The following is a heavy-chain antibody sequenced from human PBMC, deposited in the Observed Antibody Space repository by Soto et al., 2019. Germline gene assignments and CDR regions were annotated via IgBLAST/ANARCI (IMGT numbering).Heavy chain of an antibody. Sequence: PGGSLRLSCAASGFTFSSYAMSWVRQAPGKGLEWVSAISGSGGSTYYADSVKGRFTISRDNSKNTLYLQMNSLRAEDTAVYYCAKGFSEWLRFTYLAYRGQGTLVPVSS. J-gene: IGHJ4*02. D-gene: IGHD5-12*01. V-gene: IGHV3-23*01. CDR1: GFTFSSYA. CDR2: ISGSGGST. CDR3: AKGFSEWLRFTYLAY.